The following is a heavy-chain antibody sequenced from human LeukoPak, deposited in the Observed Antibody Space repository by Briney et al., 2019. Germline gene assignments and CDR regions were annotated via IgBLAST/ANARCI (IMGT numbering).Heavy chain of an antibody. J-gene: IGHJ5*01. V-gene: IGHV4-59*01. Sequence: SETLSLTCTVSGGSISSYYWSWIRQSPGKGLEWIGYISYSGTTKYSPSLKSRVTISLDTSKNQFSLKLNSVTAADTAVYYCARNHGGWFDSWGQGTLVTVSS. CDR3: ARNHGGWFDS. CDR1: GGSISSYY. D-gene: IGHD4-23*01. CDR2: ISYSGTT.